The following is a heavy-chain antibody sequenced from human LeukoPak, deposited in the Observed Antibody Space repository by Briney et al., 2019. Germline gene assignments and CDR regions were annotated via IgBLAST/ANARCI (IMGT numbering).Heavy chain of an antibody. CDR3: ARTTYDILTGYHPLDY. CDR1: GYTFTSYD. J-gene: IGHJ4*02. V-gene: IGHV1-8*01. D-gene: IGHD3-9*01. Sequence: GASVKVPCKASGYTFTSYDINWVRQATGQGLEWMGWMNPNSGNTGYAQKFQGRVTMTRNTSISTAYMELSSLRSEDTAVYYCARTTYDILTGYHPLDYWGQGTLVTVSS. CDR2: MNPNSGNT.